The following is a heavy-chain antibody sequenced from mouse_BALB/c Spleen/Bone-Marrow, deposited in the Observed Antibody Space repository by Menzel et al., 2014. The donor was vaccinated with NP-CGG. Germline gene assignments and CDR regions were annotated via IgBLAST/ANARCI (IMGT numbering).Heavy chain of an antibody. D-gene: IGHD2-2*01. CDR2: INPDSSTI. J-gene: IGHJ1*01. V-gene: IGHV4-1*02. CDR1: GFDFSRYW. Sequence: EVMLVESGGGLVQPGGSLKLSCAASGFDFSRYWMSWVRQAPGKGLVWIGEINPDSSTINYTPSLKDKFIISRDNAKNTLYLQMSKVGSEDTALYYCVFLGYYGYFYVWGAGTTVTVSS. CDR3: VFLGYYGYFYV.